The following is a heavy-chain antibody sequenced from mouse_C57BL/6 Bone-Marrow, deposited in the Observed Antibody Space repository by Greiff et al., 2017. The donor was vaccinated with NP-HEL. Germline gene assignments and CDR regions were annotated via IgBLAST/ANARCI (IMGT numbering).Heavy chain of an antibody. CDR2: INPYNGGT. V-gene: IGHV1-19*01. D-gene: IGHD1-1*01. J-gene: IGHJ2*01. CDR1: GYTFTDYY. CDR3: ANYYGPFDY. Sequence: EVQLQQSGPVLVKPGASVKMSCTASGYTFTDYYMNWVKQSHGKSLEWIGVINPYNGGTSYNQKFKGKATLTVDKSSSTAYMELNSLTSEDSAVYYCANYYGPFDYWGQGTTLTVSS.